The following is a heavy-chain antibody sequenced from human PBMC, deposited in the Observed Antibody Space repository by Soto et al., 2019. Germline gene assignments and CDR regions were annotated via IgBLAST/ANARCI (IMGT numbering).Heavy chain of an antibody. CDR2: IVPIVGTT. D-gene: IGHD5-12*01. J-gene: IGHJ4*02. V-gene: IGHV1-69*13. Sequence: ASVKVSCKTSGGTFSSYAISWVRQAPGQGLEWMGGIVPIVGTTTYAQRFQGRVTITADEATSTAYMQLSRLRSDDTAVYYCVRVVAIPGYPDHWGQGTLVTVSS. CDR1: GGTFSSYA. CDR3: VRVVAIPGYPDH.